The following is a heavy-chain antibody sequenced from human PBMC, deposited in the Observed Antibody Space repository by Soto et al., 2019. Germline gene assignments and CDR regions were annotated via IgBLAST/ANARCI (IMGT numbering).Heavy chain of an antibody. V-gene: IGHV3-23*01. CDR1: GLIFGNYM. Sequence: HPGGSLRLSCAFSGLIFGNYMMTWVRQAPGKGLEWVASISGNKMTTFYPDSVKGRFFISRDNSDNTLHLQMNSLRDDDTAIYYCAKRRLNTITSLSDFWGQGVQVTVSS. D-gene: IGHD2-2*01. J-gene: IGHJ1*01. CDR3: AKRRLNTITSLSDF. CDR2: ISGNKMTT.